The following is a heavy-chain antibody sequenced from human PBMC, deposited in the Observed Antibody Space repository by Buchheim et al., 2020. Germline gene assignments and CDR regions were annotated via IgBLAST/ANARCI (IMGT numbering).Heavy chain of an antibody. CDR2: IKEEGSEK. J-gene: IGHJ6*02. CDR3: ARGPYYHYYGMDV. Sequence: EVQLVESGGGLVQPGGSLRLSCAASGFTFSSYWMSWVRQAPGKGLEWVANIKEEGSEKNYVDSVKGRFTISRDNAKNSLYLQMNSLRAEDTAVYYWARGPYYHYYGMDVWGQGTT. V-gene: IGHV3-7*01. CDR1: GFTFSSYW.